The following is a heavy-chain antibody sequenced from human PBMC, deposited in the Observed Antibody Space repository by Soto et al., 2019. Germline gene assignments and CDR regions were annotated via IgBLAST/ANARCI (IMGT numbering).Heavy chain of an antibody. CDR1: GFTFSSYA. V-gene: IGHV3-30-3*01. Sequence: QVQLVESGGGVVQPGRSLRLSCAASGFTFSSYAMHWVRQAPGKGLEWVAVISYDGSNKYYADSVKGRFTISRDNSKNTRDLQMNSLSAEDTAGYYCARYCSSTTCYKGAFDIWGQGTMVTVSS. CDR3: ARYCSSTTCYKGAFDI. D-gene: IGHD2-2*02. CDR2: ISYDGSNK. J-gene: IGHJ3*02.